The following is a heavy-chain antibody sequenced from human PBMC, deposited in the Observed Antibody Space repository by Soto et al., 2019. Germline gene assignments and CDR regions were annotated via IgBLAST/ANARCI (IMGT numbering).Heavy chain of an antibody. Sequence: QVTLKESGPVLVKPTETLTLRCTVSGLSITDSEMGVSWIRQPPGQPREWLAHIDSSGEKSYRTFLKSRRAISKDTSKSQIVITMTNMDPADTATYYCARRHLAVAVSPWFDPWGQGIPVTVSS. V-gene: IGHV2-26*01. CDR1: GLSITDSEMG. D-gene: IGHD6-19*01. CDR3: ARRHLAVAVSPWFDP. CDR2: IDSSGEK. J-gene: IGHJ5*02.